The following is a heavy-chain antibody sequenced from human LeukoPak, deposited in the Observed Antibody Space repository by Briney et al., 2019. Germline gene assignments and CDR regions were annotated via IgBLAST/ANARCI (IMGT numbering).Heavy chain of an antibody. CDR1: GYTFTGYY. Sequence: ASVKVSCKASGYTFTGYYMHWVRQAPGQGLEWMGWINPNSGGTNYAQKLQGRVTMTTDTSTSTAYMELRSLRSDDTAVYYCASFQYYDFWSGYYTPDYWGQGTLVTVSS. V-gene: IGHV1-2*02. D-gene: IGHD3-3*01. J-gene: IGHJ4*02. CDR3: ASFQYYDFWSGYYTPDY. CDR2: INPNSGGT.